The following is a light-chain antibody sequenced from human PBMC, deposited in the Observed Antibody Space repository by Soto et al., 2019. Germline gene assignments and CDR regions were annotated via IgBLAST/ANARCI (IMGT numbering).Light chain of an antibody. CDR3: SSYTSGSTPYV. CDR2: EVR. J-gene: IGLJ1*01. V-gene: IGLV2-14*01. Sequence: QSALTQPASVSGSPGQSITISCTGTSSDVGGYTYVSWYQQHPGKAPKLMIYEVRNRPSGVSHRFSGSKSGNTASLTISGLQAEDEADYYCSSYTSGSTPYVFGTGTKLTVL. CDR1: SSDVGGYTY.